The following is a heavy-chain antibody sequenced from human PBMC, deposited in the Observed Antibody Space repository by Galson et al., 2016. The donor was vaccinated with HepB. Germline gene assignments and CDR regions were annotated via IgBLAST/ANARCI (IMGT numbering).Heavy chain of an antibody. J-gene: IGHJ4*02. D-gene: IGHD1-7*01. CDR3: ARAGLGTKASFDN. V-gene: IGHV4-39*01. CDR2: VYRGKT. Sequence: ETLSLTCTVSDGSISSSGFSWGWIRQPPGKGLEWIGTVYRGKTYYNSSLEGRVTISVGMSTDLLSLKLTSLTAADTAVYYCARAGLGTKASFDNWGQGALVAVSS. CDR1: DGSISSSGFS.